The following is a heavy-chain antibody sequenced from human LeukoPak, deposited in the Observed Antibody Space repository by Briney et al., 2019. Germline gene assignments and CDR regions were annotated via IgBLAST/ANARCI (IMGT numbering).Heavy chain of an antibody. CDR2: IRYDGGDK. CDR3: AKGFYYCSNNCPQYDYSMGV. J-gene: IGHJ6*03. Sequence: PGGSLRLSCAASGFTFSRHDMHWVRQAPGKGLEWVAFIRYDGGDKYYADSVKGRFTISRDNSENTLYLQMNRLRPEDTAVYYCAKGFYYCSNNCPQYDYSMGVWGKGTTVLVSS. CDR1: GFTFSRHD. V-gene: IGHV3-30*02. D-gene: IGHD2-2*01.